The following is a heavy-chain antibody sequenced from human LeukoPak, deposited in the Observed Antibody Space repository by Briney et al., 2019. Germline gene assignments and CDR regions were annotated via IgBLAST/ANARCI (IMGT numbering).Heavy chain of an antibody. J-gene: IGHJ4*02. Sequence: ASVKVSCKASGYTFTCYYMHWVRQAPGQGLEWMGWINPNSGGTNYAQKFQGRVTMTRDTSISTAYMELSRLRSDDTAVYYCARAHGGSGASQYYFDYWGQGTLVTVSS. D-gene: IGHD3-16*01. CDR1: GYTFTCYY. V-gene: IGHV1-2*02. CDR2: INPNSGGT. CDR3: ARAHGGSGASQYYFDY.